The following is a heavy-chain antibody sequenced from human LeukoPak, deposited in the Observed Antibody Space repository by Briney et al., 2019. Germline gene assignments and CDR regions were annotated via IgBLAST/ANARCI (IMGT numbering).Heavy chain of an antibody. V-gene: IGHV3-66*01. CDR2: IYSGGST. Sequence: PGGSLRLSCAASGFTLSSNYMSWVRQAPGKGLEWVSVIYSGGSTYYADSVKGRFTISRDNSKNTLYLRMNSLRAEDTAVYYCARDSLMITFGGAGQSRAFDIWGQGTMVTVSS. CDR1: GFTLSSNY. CDR3: ARDSLMITFGGAGQSRAFDI. D-gene: IGHD3-16*01. J-gene: IGHJ3*02.